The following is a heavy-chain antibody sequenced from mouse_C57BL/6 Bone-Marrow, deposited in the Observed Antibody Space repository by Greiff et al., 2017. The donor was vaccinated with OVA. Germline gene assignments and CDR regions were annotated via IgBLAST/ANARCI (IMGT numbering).Heavy chain of an antibody. CDR3: ARADYEFAY. D-gene: IGHD2-4*01. CDR1: GYTFTSYW. V-gene: IGHV1-69*01. CDR2: IDPSDSYT. J-gene: IGHJ3*01. Sequence: VQLQQPGAELVMPGASVKLSCKASGYTFTSYWMHWVKQRPGQGLEWIGEIDPSDSYTNYNQKFKGKSTLTVDKSSSTAYMQLSSLPSEDSAVYYCARADYEFAYWGQGTLVTVSA.